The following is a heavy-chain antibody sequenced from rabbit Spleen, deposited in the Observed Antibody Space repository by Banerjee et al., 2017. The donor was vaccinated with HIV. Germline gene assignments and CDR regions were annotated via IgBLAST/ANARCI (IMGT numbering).Heavy chain of an antibody. CDR1: GFAFSSYG. D-gene: IGHD4-1*01. J-gene: IGHJ4*01. CDR3: VREVAARFKL. CDR2: IDPVFGIT. Sequence: QEQVVESGGGLVQPGGSLKLSCKASGFAFSSYGVSWVRQAPGKGLEWIGYIDPVFGITYFANWVNGRFSISSHNAQNTLFLQLNSLTAADTATYFCVREVAARFKLWGQGTLVTVS. V-gene: IGHV1S47*01.